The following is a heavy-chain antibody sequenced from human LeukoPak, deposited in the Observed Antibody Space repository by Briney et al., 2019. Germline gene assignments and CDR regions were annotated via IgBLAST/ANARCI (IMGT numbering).Heavy chain of an antibody. CDR2: IYYSGST. CDR3: ARVNWNYAFYYYMDV. V-gene: IGHV4-39*01. CDR1: GGSISSSSYY. J-gene: IGHJ6*03. Sequence: KPSETLSLTCTVSGGSISSSSYYWGWIRQPPGKGLEWIGSIYYSGSTYYNPSLKSRVTISVDTSKNQFSLKLSSVTAADTAVYYCARVNWNYAFYYYMDVWGKGTTVTVSS. D-gene: IGHD1-7*01.